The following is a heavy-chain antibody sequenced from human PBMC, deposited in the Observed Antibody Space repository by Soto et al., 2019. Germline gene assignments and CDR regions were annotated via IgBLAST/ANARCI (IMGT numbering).Heavy chain of an antibody. J-gene: IGHJ6*02. CDR2: VIPIFGTP. CDR1: GGTFSTYA. CDR3: ARSQGGSSSLDIYYYYYYGMDV. Sequence: QVQLVQSGAEVKKPGSSVKVSCKAPGGTFSTYAISWVRQAPGQGLEWRGGVIPIFGTPKYAQKFQGRVTINADESTSTGYMELRSLRSEDTAVYYCARSQGGSSSLDIYYYYYYGMDVWGQGTTVTVSS. V-gene: IGHV1-69*01. D-gene: IGHD2-15*01.